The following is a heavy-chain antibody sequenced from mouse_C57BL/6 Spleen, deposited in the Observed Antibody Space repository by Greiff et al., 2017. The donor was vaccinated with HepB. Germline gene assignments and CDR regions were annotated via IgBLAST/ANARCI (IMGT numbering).Heavy chain of an antibody. J-gene: IGHJ4*01. D-gene: IGHD2-4*01. Sequence: EVHLVESGGGLVKPGGSLKLSCAASGFTFSDYGMHWVRQAPEKGLEWVAYISSGSSTIYYADTVKGRFTISRAYAKNTRFLQMTSLRSEDTAMYYCARRYDYDERSYAMDYWGQGTSVTVSS. CDR2: ISSGSSTI. CDR3: ARRYDYDERSYAMDY. CDR1: GFTFSDYG. V-gene: IGHV5-17*01.